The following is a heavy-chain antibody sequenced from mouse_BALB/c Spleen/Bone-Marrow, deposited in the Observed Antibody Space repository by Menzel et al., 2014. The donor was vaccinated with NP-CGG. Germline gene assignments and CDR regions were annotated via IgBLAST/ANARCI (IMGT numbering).Heavy chain of an antibody. CDR2: INPGRGDT. CDR3: AGGQYCVNDFPFDY. CDR1: GYVFTNYL. J-gene: IGHJ2*01. Sequence: VKLVEPGAELVRPGTSVQVSCKASGYVFTNYLIEWVKQRPGQGIEWIGVINPGRGDTNYNEKFKGKATLTADKSSSTAYMQLSSLASDDSAVYFCAGGQYCVNDFPFDYWGQGTTLTVSS. D-gene: IGHD2-13*01. V-gene: IGHV1-54*03.